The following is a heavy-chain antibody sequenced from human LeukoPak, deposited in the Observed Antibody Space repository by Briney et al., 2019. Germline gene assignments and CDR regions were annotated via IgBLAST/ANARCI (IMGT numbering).Heavy chain of an antibody. D-gene: IGHD2-15*01. V-gene: IGHV3-23*01. J-gene: IGHJ4*02. CDR3: AKDYCRGGNCPLPFFDS. Sequence: GGSLRLSCAVSGFTLSEHAMSWVRQAPGEGLEWVSGIIDVGDTYYADSVKGRFTISRDSSKNTLYLQMNSLRAEDTATYYCAKDYCRGGNCPLPFFDSWGQGTLVTVSS. CDR2: IIDVGDT. CDR1: GFTLSEHA.